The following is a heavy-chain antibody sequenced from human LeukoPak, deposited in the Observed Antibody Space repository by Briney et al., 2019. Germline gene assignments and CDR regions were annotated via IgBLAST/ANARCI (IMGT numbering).Heavy chain of an antibody. D-gene: IGHD3-16*02. Sequence: ASVKVSCKASGYSFTNYAMNWVRQAPGQGLEWMGWINPNTGNPTYAQGFTGRLVFSLDTSVSTAYLQISSLKAEDTAVYYCGRAYQPLGGLSFPDQWGQGTLVTVSS. V-gene: IGHV7-4-1*02. J-gene: IGHJ5*02. CDR3: GRAYQPLGGLSFPDQ. CDR2: INPNTGNP. CDR1: GYSFTNYA.